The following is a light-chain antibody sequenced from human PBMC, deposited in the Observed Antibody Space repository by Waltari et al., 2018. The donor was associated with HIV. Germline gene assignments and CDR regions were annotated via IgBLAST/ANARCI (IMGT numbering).Light chain of an antibody. CDR2: RSN. J-gene: IGLJ3*02. Sequence: QSVLTQPPSASGTPGQRVAISCSGSSSNIGSNYVYWYQQLPGPAPKVLIYRSNQLPSGVPDLSSGSKSGTSSSLAIGSLRSEDEADYYCATWEDSLSGPVFGGGTKLTVL. CDR3: ATWEDSLSGPV. CDR1: SSNIGSNY. V-gene: IGLV1-47*01.